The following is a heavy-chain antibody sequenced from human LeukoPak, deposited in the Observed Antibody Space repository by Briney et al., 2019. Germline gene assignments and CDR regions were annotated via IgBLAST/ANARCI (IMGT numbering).Heavy chain of an antibody. CDR2: ISAYNGNT. Sequence: ASVKVSCKASGGTFSSYAISWVRQAPGQGLEWMGWISAYNGNTNYAQKLQGRVTMTTDTSTSTAYMELRSLRSDDTAVYYCARAPGYGGNSARDYWGQGALVTVSS. V-gene: IGHV1-18*01. J-gene: IGHJ4*02. CDR1: GGTFSSYA. D-gene: IGHD4-23*01. CDR3: ARAPGYGGNSARDY.